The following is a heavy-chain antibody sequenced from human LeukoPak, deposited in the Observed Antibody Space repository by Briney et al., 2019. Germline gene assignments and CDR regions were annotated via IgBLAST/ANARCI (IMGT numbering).Heavy chain of an antibody. D-gene: IGHD2-2*01. CDR3: AKLVVPAAMASGGIDY. J-gene: IGHJ4*02. CDR1: GFTFSSYW. CDR2: ISSNGSST. Sequence: GGSLRLSCAVSGFTFSSYWMHWVRQAPGKGLVWISRISSNGSSTTYADSVKGRFTISRDDAKNTLYLQMNSLRVEDTAVYYCAKLVVPAAMASGGIDYWGQGTLVTVSS. V-gene: IGHV3-74*01.